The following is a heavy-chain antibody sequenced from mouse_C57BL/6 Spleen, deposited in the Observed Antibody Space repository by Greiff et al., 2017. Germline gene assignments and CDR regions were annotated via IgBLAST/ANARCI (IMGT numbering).Heavy chain of an antibody. J-gene: IGHJ4*01. Sequence: QVHVQQSGPELVKPGASVKISCKASGYAFSSSWMNWVKQRPGKGLEWIGRIYPGDGDTNYNGKFKGKATLTADKSSSTAYMQLSRLTSEDSAVYFCARGSSGYHYAMDYWGQGTSVTVSS. CDR2: IYPGDGDT. CDR1: GYAFSSSW. V-gene: IGHV1-82*01. D-gene: IGHD3-2*02. CDR3: ARGSSGYHYAMDY.